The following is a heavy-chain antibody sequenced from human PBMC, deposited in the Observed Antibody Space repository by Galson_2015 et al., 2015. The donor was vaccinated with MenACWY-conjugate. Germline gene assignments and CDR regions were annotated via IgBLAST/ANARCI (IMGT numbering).Heavy chain of an antibody. CDR3: ARMDCSGGSCYRAGDFNGMDV. J-gene: IGHJ6*02. D-gene: IGHD2-15*01. CDR2: INTQNDNT. CDR1: GYIFTSYG. V-gene: IGHV1-18*01. Sequence: SVKVSCKASGYIFTSYGISWVRQAPGQGLEWMGWINTQNDNTNYAQKFQGRVIMTTDTATRTVHMDLRSLTSDDTAVYYCARMDCSGGSCYRAGDFNGMDVWGQGTTVTVS.